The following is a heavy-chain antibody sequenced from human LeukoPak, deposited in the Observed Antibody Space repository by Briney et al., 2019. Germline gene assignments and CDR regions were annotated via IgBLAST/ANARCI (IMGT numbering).Heavy chain of an antibody. CDR2: IYSSGSS. D-gene: IGHD2/OR15-2a*01. CDR1: GDSINSRH. Sequence: SEPLSLTCTVSGDSINSRHWTWIRQTPGKGLEWIGYIYSSGSSDYNPSLNSRVTTSVDTSKKQFSLRLTSVTSADTAIYYCARVSSATWYWYFDLWGRGTLVTVSS. CDR3: ARVSSATWYWYFDL. J-gene: IGHJ2*01. V-gene: IGHV4-59*11.